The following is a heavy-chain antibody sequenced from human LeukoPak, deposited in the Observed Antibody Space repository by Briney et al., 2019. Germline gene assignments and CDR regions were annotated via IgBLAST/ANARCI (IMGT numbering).Heavy chain of an antibody. V-gene: IGHV3-23*01. CDR2: ISGSGGST. CDR1: GFTFSSYA. J-gene: IGHJ4*02. CDR3: AREKRYSYGYDY. D-gene: IGHD5-18*01. Sequence: PGGSLRLSCAASGFTFSSYAMSWVRQAPGKGLEWVSLISGSGGSTYYADSVKGRFTISRDNSKNTLYLQMNSLRAEDTAVYYCAREKRYSYGYDYWGQGTLVTVSS.